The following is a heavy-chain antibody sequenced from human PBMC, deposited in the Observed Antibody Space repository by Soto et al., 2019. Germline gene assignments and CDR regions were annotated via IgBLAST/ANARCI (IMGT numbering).Heavy chain of an antibody. Sequence: GGSLRLSCIVSGFTFNNSVMHWVRQAPGKGLEWMAVISYDGSDKYYADSVKGRVIISRDNSKNTLNLEMNSLRAEDTAIYYCVKDRVPGAYGNYYGMDVWGQGTTVTVSS. CDR2: ISYDGSDK. V-gene: IGHV3-30*18. CDR1: GFTFNNSV. J-gene: IGHJ6*02. D-gene: IGHD5-12*01. CDR3: VKDRVPGAYGNYYGMDV.